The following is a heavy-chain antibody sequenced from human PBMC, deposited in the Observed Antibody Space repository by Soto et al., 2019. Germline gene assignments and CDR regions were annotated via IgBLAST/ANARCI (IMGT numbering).Heavy chain of an antibody. CDR1: GYTFTSYG. CDR2: ISAYNGNT. CDR3: ARVKYSPPYYYDYGMDV. Sequence: QVQLVQSGAEVKKPGASVKVSCKASGYTFTSYGISWVRQAPGQGLEWMGWISAYNGNTNYAQKLQGRVTMTTDTSPSTAYRELRSLRSDDTAVYYCARVKYSPPYYYDYGMDVWGQGTTVTVSS. J-gene: IGHJ6*02. V-gene: IGHV1-18*01. D-gene: IGHD5-18*01.